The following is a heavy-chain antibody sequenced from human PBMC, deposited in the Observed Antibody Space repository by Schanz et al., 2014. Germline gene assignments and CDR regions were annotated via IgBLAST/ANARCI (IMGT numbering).Heavy chain of an antibody. CDR3: ARGTNGDGSGNCYTPTYLYYCGLEV. J-gene: IGHJ6*02. V-gene: IGHV1-18*04. CDR2: ISAYST. Sequence: QVQLVQSGAEVKKPGASVKVSCKASGYTFTSYGINWVRQAPGQGLEWMGWISAYSTNYAQKLQSRVTMTTDTFTNTAFMELRSQRSDDTAVYFCARGTNGDGSGNCYTPTYLYYCGLEVWGRGTTVTVSS. D-gene: IGHD3-10*01. CDR1: GYTFTSYG.